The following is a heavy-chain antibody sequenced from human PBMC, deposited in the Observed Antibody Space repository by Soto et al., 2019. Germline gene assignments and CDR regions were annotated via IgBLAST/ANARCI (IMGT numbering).Heavy chain of an antibody. Sequence: EVQLVESGGGLVKAGGSLRLFCTASGFTFRNYNMNWVRHAPGKGLEWVSSISTGGAYMFYADSVKGRFTISRDNAQNSMFLQIDSPRAEYTAVYYCARDIASPGGDYFDSWGQGTLVTVSS. CDR2: ISTGGAYM. J-gene: IGHJ4*02. CDR3: ARDIASPGGDYFDS. V-gene: IGHV3-21*06. D-gene: IGHD2-21*01. CDR1: GFTFRNYN.